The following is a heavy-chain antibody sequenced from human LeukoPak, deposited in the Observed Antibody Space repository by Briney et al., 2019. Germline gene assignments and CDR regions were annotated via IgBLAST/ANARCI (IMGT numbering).Heavy chain of an antibody. CDR2: INPSGGST. D-gene: IGHD3-22*01. CDR1: GYTFTSYY. Sequence: ASVKVSCKASGYTFTSYYMHWVRQAPGQGLEWMGIINPSGGSTSYAQKFQGRVTMTRDTSTSTVYMELSSLRSEDTAVYYCARDRPYHYYDSSGYQFDYWGQGTLVTVSS. J-gene: IGHJ4*02. CDR3: ARDRPYHYYDSSGYQFDY. V-gene: IGHV1-46*01.